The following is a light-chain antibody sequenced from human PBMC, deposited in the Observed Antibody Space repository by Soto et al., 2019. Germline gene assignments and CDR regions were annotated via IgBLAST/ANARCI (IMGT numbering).Light chain of an antibody. CDR3: QSYDSTNQGV. CDR2: EDD. J-gene: IGLJ2*01. V-gene: IGLV6-57*03. CDR1: SGSIANNY. Sequence: NFMLTQPHSVSESPGKTVTISCTRSSGSIANNYVQWYQQRPGSVPTAVIHEDDQRPSGVPDRFSGSIDRSSNSASLTISGLKTEDEADYYCQSYDSTNQGVFGGGTKVTVL.